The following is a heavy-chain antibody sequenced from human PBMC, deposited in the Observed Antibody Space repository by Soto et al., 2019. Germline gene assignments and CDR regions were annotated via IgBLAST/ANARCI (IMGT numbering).Heavy chain of an antibody. D-gene: IGHD2-15*01. CDR3: ARGGPDGFCSGGRCYFDS. CDR1: GFTFDDYA. Sequence: EVHLVESGGGLVQPGRSLRLSCAASGFTFDDYAMYWVRRVPGKGLVWVSSISWNSNIVGYVDSVKGRFTISRYNAKNSLYLQMDSLRPEDTALYYCARGGPDGFCSGGRCYFDSWGQGTLVTVSS. J-gene: IGHJ4*02. V-gene: IGHV3-9*01. CDR2: ISWNSNIV.